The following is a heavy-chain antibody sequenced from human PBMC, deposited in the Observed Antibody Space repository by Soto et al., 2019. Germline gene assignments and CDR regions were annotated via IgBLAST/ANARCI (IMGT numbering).Heavy chain of an antibody. CDR3: ARGTAYYDFWSGPTLFDY. J-gene: IGHJ4*02. CDR1: GGSISSGGYY. CDR2: IYYSGST. V-gene: IGHV4-31*03. Sequence: PSETLSLACTVSGGSISSGGYYWSWIRQHPGKGLEWIGYIYYSGSTYYNPSLKSRVTISVDTSKNQFSLKLSSVTAADTAVYYFARGTAYYDFWSGPTLFDYWGQGTLVTVSS. D-gene: IGHD3-3*01.